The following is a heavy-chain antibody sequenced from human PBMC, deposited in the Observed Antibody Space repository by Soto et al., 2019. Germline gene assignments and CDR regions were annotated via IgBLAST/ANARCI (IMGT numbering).Heavy chain of an antibody. D-gene: IGHD3-22*01. Sequence: ASVKVSCKTSGYTFSAYYMHWVRQAPGQGLEWMGWINPKSGGTLYAQKFQGRVTMTRDTSISTAYMELSRLRSDDTAVYYCARRGTFAHDTSGYSVYWGQGTPVTLPS. CDR3: ARRGTFAHDTSGYSVY. J-gene: IGHJ4*02. CDR2: INPKSGGT. CDR1: GYTFSAYY. V-gene: IGHV1-2*02.